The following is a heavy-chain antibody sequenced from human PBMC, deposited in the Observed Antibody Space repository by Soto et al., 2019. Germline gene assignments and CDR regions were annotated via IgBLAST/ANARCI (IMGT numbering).Heavy chain of an antibody. V-gene: IGHV1-3*01. CDR2: INAVNGNT. CDR1: GYSFTNFA. CDR3: ATATTGATGWYFDL. Sequence: QVQLVQSGAEVKKTGASVKVSCKASGYSFTNFALHWVRQAPGQRLEWVGRINAVNGNTKYSEKFQDRVTIMRDTSANTAYMELTSLRAEDTAVYYCATATTGATGWYFDLWGRGTLVTVSS. D-gene: IGHD4-17*01. J-gene: IGHJ2*01.